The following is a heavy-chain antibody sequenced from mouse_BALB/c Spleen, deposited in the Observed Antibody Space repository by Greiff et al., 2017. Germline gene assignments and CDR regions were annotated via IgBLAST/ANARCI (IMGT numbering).Heavy chain of an antibody. Sequence: VQLQQSGAELVMPGASVKMSCKASGYTFTDYWMHWVKQRPGQGLEWIGAIDTSDSYTSYNQKFKGKATLTVDESSSTAYMQLSSLTSEDSAVYYCARDIYYYGRGVDYWGQGTTLTVSS. D-gene: IGHD1-1*01. V-gene: IGHV1-69*01. CDR1: GYTFTDYW. CDR2: IDTSDSYT. J-gene: IGHJ2*01. CDR3: ARDIYYYGRGVDY.